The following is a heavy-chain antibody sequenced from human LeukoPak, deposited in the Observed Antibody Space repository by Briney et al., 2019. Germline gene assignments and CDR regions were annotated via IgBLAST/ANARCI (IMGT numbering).Heavy chain of an antibody. CDR2: MNPNSGNT. D-gene: IGHD1-1*01. CDR1: GYTFTTYA. CDR3: ARDELVERRGADY. V-gene: IGHV1-8*02. Sequence: ASVKVSCKASGYTFTTYAVQWVRQAPGQGLEWMGWMNPNSGNTGYAQKFQGRVTMTRNTSISTAYMELSSLRSEDTAVYYCARDELVERRGADYWGQGTLVTVSS. J-gene: IGHJ4*02.